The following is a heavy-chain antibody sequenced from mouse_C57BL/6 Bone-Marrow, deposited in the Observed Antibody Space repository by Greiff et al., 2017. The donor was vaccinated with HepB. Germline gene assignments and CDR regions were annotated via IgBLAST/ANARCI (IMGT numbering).Heavy chain of an antibody. CDR1: GFNIKDDY. V-gene: IGHV14-4*01. CDR2: IDPENGDT. Sequence: EVQRVESGAELVRPGASVKLSCTASGFNIKDDYMHWVKQRPEQGLEWIGWIDPENGDTEYASKFQGKATITADTSSNTAYLQLSSLTSEDTAVYYCTTNYYGSSSGYFDYWGQGTTLTVSS. CDR3: TTNYYGSSSGYFDY. J-gene: IGHJ2*01. D-gene: IGHD1-1*01.